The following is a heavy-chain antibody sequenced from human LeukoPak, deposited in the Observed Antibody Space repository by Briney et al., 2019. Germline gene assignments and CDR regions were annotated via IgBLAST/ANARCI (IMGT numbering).Heavy chain of an antibody. V-gene: IGHV3-74*01. D-gene: IGHD5-12*01. Sequence: GSLRLSCAASGFTFSSYWMHWVRQAPGKGLVWVSRINSDGSSTSYADSVKGRFTISRDNAKNTLYLQMNSLRAEDTAVYYCARAPGRWLRPLDYWGQGTLVTVSS. J-gene: IGHJ4*02. CDR2: INSDGSST. CDR3: ARAPGRWLRPLDY. CDR1: GFTFSSYW.